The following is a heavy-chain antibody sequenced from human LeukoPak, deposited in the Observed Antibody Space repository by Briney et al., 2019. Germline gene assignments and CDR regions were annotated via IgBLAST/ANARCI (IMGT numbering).Heavy chain of an antibody. D-gene: IGHD3-10*01. CDR3: AKETMVRGAKAPLLSLYYFDY. J-gene: IGHJ4*02. CDR1: GFTFSSYS. V-gene: IGHV3-30*18. CDR2: ISYDGSNK. Sequence: PGGSLRLSCAASGFTFSSYSMNWVRQAPGKGLEWVAVISYDGSNKFYADSVKGRFTISRDNTKNTLHLQMNSLRAEDTAVYYCAKETMVRGAKAPLLSLYYFDYWGQGTLVTVSS.